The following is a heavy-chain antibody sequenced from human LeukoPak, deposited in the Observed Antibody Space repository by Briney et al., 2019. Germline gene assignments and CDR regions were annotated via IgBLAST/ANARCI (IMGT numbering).Heavy chain of an antibody. CDR2: INHSGST. CDR1: GGSFSAYY. Sequence: PSETLSLTCAVYGGSFSAYYWSWIRQPPGKGLEWIGEINHSGSTNYNPSLKSRVTISVDTSKNLFSLKLSSVTAADTAVYYCARGPELLRAFDYWGRGTLVTVSS. J-gene: IGHJ4*02. CDR3: ARGPELLRAFDY. V-gene: IGHV4-34*01. D-gene: IGHD1-26*01.